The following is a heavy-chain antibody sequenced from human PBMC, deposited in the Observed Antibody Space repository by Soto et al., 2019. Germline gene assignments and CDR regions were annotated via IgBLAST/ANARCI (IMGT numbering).Heavy chain of an antibody. Sequence: PSETLSLTCTVSGGSISSSSYYWGWIRQPPGKGLEWIGSIYYSGSTYYNPSLKSRVTISRDNSKNTLSLQMNSLRAEDTAVYYCVRVFDTYYFDLWGQGTLVTVS. CDR1: GGSISSSSYY. D-gene: IGHD3-10*01. V-gene: IGHV4-39*01. CDR3: VRVFDTYYFDL. J-gene: IGHJ4*02. CDR2: IYYSGST.